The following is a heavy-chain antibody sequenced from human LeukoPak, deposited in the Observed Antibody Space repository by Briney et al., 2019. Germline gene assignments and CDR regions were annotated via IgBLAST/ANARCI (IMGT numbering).Heavy chain of an antibody. J-gene: IGHJ4*02. CDR2: IWYDGSNK. D-gene: IGHD5-12*01. V-gene: IGHV3-33*01. CDR1: GFTFSSYG. Sequence: PGGSLRLSCAASGFTFSSYGMHWVRQAAGKGLEWVAVIWYDGSNKYYADSVKGRFTISRDNSKNTLYLQMNSLRAEDMAVYYCARDLGYGVRFDYWGQGTLVTVSS. CDR3: ARDLGYGVRFDY.